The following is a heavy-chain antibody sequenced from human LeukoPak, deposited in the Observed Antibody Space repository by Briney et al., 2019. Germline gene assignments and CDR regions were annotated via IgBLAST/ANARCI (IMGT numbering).Heavy chain of an antibody. Sequence: PSETLSLTCIVSGGSISSGTYYWGWIRQPPGKGLEWIGSIYYSGSTYYNPSLKSRVTIPVDTSKNQFSLKLSSVTAADTAVYYCARHAPTVVGGGAFDIWGQGTMVTVSS. V-gene: IGHV4-39*01. CDR3: ARHAPTVVGGGAFDI. J-gene: IGHJ3*02. CDR2: IYYSGST. D-gene: IGHD4-23*01. CDR1: GGSISSGTYY.